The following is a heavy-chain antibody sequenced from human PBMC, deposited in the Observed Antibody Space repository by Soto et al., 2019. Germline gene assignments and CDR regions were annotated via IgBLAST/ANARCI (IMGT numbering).Heavy chain of an antibody. V-gene: IGHV3-30-3*01. CDR3: ASDFHFGIVVVITDAFDI. J-gene: IGHJ3*02. CDR2: ISYDGSNK. D-gene: IGHD3-22*01. Sequence: PGVSLRLSCAASGFTFSSYAMHWVRQAPGKGLEWVAVISYDGSNKYYADSVKGRFTISRDNSKNTLYLQMNSLRAEDTAVYYCASDFHFGIVVVITDAFDIRGQGTMVTDSS. CDR1: GFTFSSYA.